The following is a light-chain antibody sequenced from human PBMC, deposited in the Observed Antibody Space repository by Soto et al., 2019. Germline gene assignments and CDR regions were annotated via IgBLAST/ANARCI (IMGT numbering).Light chain of an antibody. J-gene: IGLJ2*01. CDR3: QSYDSSLSGYVV. CDR2: GNS. CDR1: SSNIGAGYD. V-gene: IGLV1-40*01. Sequence: QPVLTQPPSVSGAPGQRVTISCTGSSSNIGAGYDVHWYHQLPGTAPKLLIYGNSNRPSGVPDRFSGSKSGTSASLAITGLQAEDEADYSCQSYDSSLSGYVVFGGGTKLTVL.